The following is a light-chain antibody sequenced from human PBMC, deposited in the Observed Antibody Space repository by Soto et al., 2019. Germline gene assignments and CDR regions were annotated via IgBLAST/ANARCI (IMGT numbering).Light chain of an antibody. Sequence: DLFLTSSPDALSVSLDERATINCKSIHIGLYSSNNKNFLAWYQQKPGQPPKLLIYWASTRESGVPDRFSGSGSGTDFTLTISSLQAEDVAVYYCQQYYSTPWTFGQGTKVAIK. V-gene: IGKV4-1*01. J-gene: IGKJ1*01. CDR1: HIGLYSSNNKNF. CDR3: QQYYSTPWT. CDR2: WAS.